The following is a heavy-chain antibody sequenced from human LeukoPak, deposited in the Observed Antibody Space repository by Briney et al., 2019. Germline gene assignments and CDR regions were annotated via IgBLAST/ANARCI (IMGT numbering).Heavy chain of an antibody. Sequence: GGSLRLSCAASGFTFSSYSMNWVRQAPGKGLEWVSSISSSSSYIYYADSVKGRFTISRDNSKNTLYLQMNSLRAEDTAVYYCARDTNIVGATTHYYYGMDVWGQGTTVTVSS. V-gene: IGHV3-21*01. CDR1: GFTFSSYS. CDR2: ISSSSSYI. J-gene: IGHJ6*02. CDR3: ARDTNIVGATTHYYYGMDV. D-gene: IGHD1-26*01.